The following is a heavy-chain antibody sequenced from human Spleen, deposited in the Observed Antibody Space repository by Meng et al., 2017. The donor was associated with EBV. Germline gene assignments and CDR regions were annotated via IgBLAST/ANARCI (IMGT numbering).Heavy chain of an antibody. V-gene: IGHV3-53*01. CDR2: IYSGGST. D-gene: IGHD2-15*01. Sequence: VDVVGSGGGLIQPGGALRLSGAASGFTVSSNYMSWVRQAPGKGLEWVSVIYSGGSTYYADSVKGRFTISRDNSKNTLYLQMNSLRAEDTAVYYCAREEDTFDYWGQGTLVTVSS. J-gene: IGHJ4*02. CDR1: GFTVSSNY. CDR3: AREEDTFDY.